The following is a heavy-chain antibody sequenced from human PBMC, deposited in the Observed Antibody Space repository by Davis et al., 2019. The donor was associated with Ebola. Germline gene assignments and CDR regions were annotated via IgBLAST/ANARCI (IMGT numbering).Heavy chain of an antibody. CDR1: GFTFDDYA. D-gene: IGHD6-19*01. CDR3: AKDEGYSSGWYDY. Sequence: SLKISCAASGFTFDDYAMHWVRQAPGKGLEWVSGISWNSGSIGYADSVKGRFTISRDNAKNSLYLQMNSLRAEDTALYYCAKDEGYSSGWYDYWGQGTLVTVSS. J-gene: IGHJ4*02. V-gene: IGHV3-9*01. CDR2: ISWNSGSI.